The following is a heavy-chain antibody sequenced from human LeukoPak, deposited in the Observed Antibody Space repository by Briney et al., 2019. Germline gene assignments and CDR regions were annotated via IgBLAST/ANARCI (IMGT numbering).Heavy chain of an antibody. V-gene: IGHV4-30-2*01. CDR2: IYHSGSA. Sequence: PSETLSLTCAVSGASITSGGYSWNWIRQPPGKGLEWIGYIYHSGSAYYNASLKSRVTISVDRSKKQFSLRLSSVTAADTAVYYCARSDLTGFDPWGQGTLVTVSS. CDR1: GASITSGGYS. CDR3: ARSDLTGFDP. J-gene: IGHJ5*02. D-gene: IGHD3-3*01.